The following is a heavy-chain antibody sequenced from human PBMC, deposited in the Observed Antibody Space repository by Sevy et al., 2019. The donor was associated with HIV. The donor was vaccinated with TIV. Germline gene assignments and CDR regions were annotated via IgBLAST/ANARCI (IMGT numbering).Heavy chain of an antibody. J-gene: IGHJ6*03. CDR3: AIWRAYYDFWSGYYISSPYYYYYMDV. CDR1: GFTFSSYD. CDR2: IGTAGDT. V-gene: IGHV3-13*01. Sequence: GGSLRLSCAASGFTFSSYDMHWVRQATGKGLEWVSAIGTAGDTYYPGSVKGRFTISRENAKNSLYLQMNSLRAGDTAVHYCAIWRAYYDFWSGYYISSPYYYYYMDVWGKGTTVTVSS. D-gene: IGHD3-3*01.